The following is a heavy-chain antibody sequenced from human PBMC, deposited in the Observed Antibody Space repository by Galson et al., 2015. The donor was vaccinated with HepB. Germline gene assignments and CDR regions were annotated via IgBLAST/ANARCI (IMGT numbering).Heavy chain of an antibody. CDR1: GGSISSSSYY. Sequence: ETLSLTCTVSGGSISSSSYYWGWIRQPPGKGLEWIGSIYYSGSTYYNPSLKSRVTISVDTSKNQFSLKLSSVTAADTAVYYCARNGADYYDSSGYYIDYWGQGTLVTVSS. J-gene: IGHJ4*02. V-gene: IGHV4-39*01. D-gene: IGHD3-22*01. CDR2: IYYSGST. CDR3: ARNGADYYDSSGYYIDY.